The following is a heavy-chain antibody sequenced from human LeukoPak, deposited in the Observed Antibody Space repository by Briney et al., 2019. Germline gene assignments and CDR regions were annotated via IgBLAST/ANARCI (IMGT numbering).Heavy chain of an antibody. V-gene: IGHV3-53*01. Sequence: ETLSLTCTVSGCSISSSSYYWGWISQAPGKGREWVSNLYNDAFDSATHYADSVKGRFTISRDNSQNNLYLQMNSLRDEDTAMYYCAREIGGGLHYFHSWGQGTPGTVSS. D-gene: IGHD2-15*01. J-gene: IGHJ4*02. CDR3: AREIGGGLHYFHS. CDR1: GCSISSSSYY. CDR2: LYNDAFDSAT.